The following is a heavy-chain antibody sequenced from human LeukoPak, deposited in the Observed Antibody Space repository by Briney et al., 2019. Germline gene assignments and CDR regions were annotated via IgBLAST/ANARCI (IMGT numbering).Heavy chain of an antibody. Sequence: SETLSLTCTVSGGSISSYYWSWIRQPPGKGLEWIGYIYYSGSTFYNPSLKSRVTISVDTSKNQFSLKLSSVTAADTAVYYCARLGGVVTFACDPWGQGTLVTVSS. J-gene: IGHJ5*02. V-gene: IGHV4-59*08. CDR1: GGSISSYY. CDR2: IYYSGST. D-gene: IGHD3-3*01. CDR3: ARLGGVVTFACDP.